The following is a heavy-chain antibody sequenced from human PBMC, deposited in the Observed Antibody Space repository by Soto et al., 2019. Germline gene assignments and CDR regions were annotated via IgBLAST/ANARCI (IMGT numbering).Heavy chain of an antibody. V-gene: IGHV3-30-3*01. J-gene: IGHJ1*01. D-gene: IGHD3-3*01. CDR1: GFPFSSCA. CDR3: VRALNYDLWSGLFFQH. CDR2: ISHDGNNK. Sequence: QVQLVESGGGVVQPGRSLRLSCAPSGFPFSSCAMHWVRQAPGKGLEWVAVISHDGNNKYYTDSVKGRFTISRDNSENTLYLQMNSLRADDTAVYYCVRALNYDLWSGLFFQHWGQGTLVTVSS.